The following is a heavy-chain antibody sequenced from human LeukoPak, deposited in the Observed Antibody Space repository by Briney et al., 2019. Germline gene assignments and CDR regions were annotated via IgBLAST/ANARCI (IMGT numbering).Heavy chain of an antibody. D-gene: IGHD3-16*02. CDR3: TRGPGYDYVWGSFRADY. CDR1: GFTFSSYA. J-gene: IGHJ4*02. V-gene: IGHV3-64*02. CDR2: ITSSGNNI. Sequence: GGSLRLSCAASGFTFSSYAMHWVRRAPGRGLEYVSAITSSGNNIFYADSVEGRFTISRDNSKNTLYLQMGSLRAEDMAVYYCTRGPGYDYVWGSFRADYWGQGTLVTVSS.